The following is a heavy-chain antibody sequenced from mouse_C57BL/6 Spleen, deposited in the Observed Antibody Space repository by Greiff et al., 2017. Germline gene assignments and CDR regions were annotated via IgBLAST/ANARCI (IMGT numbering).Heavy chain of an antibody. CDR3: ARWIDGYYFDY. CDR2: INPNNGGT. Sequence: VQLQQSGPELVKPGASVKISCKASGYTLTDYYMNWVKQSHGKSLEWIGDINPNNGGTSYNQKFKGKATLTVDKSSSTAYMELRSLTSEDSAVYYCARWIDGYYFDYWGQGTTLTVSS. D-gene: IGHD2-3*01. CDR1: GYTLTDYY. J-gene: IGHJ2*01. V-gene: IGHV1-26*01.